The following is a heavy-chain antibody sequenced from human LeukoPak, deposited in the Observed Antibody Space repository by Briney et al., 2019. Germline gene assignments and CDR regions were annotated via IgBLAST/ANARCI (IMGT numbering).Heavy chain of an antibody. CDR3: ARFTPQGYGWGGYNRFDP. CDR2: INPNSGGT. CDR1: GYTFTGYY. J-gene: IGHJ5*02. Sequence: GASVKVSCKASGYTFTGYYMHWVRQAPGQGLEWMGWINPNSGGTNYAQKFQGRVTITRDTSISTAYMELSRLRSDDTAVYYCARFTPQGYGWGGYNRFDPWGQGTLVTVSS. D-gene: IGHD3-16*01. V-gene: IGHV1-2*02.